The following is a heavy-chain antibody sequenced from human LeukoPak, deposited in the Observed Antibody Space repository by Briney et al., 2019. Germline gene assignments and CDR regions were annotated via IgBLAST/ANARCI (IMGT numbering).Heavy chain of an antibody. Sequence: SETLSLTCTVSGGSISSSSYYWGWIRQPPGKGLEWIGSIYYSGSTYYNPSLKSRVTISVDTSKNQFSLKLSSVTAADTAVYYCARRSHYYDSSGPIEWGQGTLVTVSS. V-gene: IGHV4-39*07. CDR3: ARRSHYYDSSGPIE. J-gene: IGHJ4*02. D-gene: IGHD3-22*01. CDR1: GGSISSSSYY. CDR2: IYYSGST.